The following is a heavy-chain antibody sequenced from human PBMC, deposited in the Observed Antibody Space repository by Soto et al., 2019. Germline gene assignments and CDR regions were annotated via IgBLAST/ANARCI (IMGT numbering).Heavy chain of an antibody. Sequence: PGGSLRLSCAASGFTFSSYAMSWVRQAPGKGLEWVSAISGSGGSTYYADSVKGRFTISRDNSKNTLYLQMNSLRAEDTAVYYCAKDRGDIVVVPAAIDYWGQGTLVTVSS. V-gene: IGHV3-23*01. CDR3: AKDRGDIVVVPAAIDY. CDR1: GFTFSSYA. J-gene: IGHJ4*02. D-gene: IGHD2-2*02. CDR2: ISGSGGST.